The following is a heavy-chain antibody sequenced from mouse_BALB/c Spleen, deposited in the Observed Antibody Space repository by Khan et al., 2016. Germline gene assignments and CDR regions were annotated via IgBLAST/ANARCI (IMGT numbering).Heavy chain of an antibody. CDR2: ISYSGNT. CDR3: ASSYGYNIWYFDV. Sequence: EVQLQESGPSLVKPSQTLSLTCSVTGDSITSGNWNWIRKFPGNKLEYLGYISYSGNTYYNPSLKSRISITRDPSKNEYYLQLNSVTTEDTATYYCASSYGYNIWYFDVWGAGTTVTVSS. J-gene: IGHJ1*01. CDR1: GDSITSGN. V-gene: IGHV3-8*02. D-gene: IGHD1-1*01.